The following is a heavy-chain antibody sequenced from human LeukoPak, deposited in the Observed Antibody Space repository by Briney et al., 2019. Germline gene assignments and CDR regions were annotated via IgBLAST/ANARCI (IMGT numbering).Heavy chain of an antibody. V-gene: IGHV3-30*02. CDR1: GFTFSSYG. J-gene: IGHJ4*02. CDR3: AKGLPSTISTWRSYFDY. Sequence: GGSLRLSCAESGFTFSSYGMHWVRQAPGKGLEWVTFIGFDGSKIYYADSVKGRFTISRDNSKNTLYLQMNSLSAGDTAVYYCAKGLPSTISTWRSYFDYWGQGTLVTVSS. D-gene: IGHD3-3*02. CDR2: IGFDGSKI.